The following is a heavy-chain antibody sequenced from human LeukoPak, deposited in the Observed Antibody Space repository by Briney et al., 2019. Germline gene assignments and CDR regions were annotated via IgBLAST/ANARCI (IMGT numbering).Heavy chain of an antibody. CDR2: ISGSGGST. J-gene: IGHJ3*02. CDR3: VRSGYGDYEGHDVFDI. D-gene: IGHD4-17*01. CDR1: GFTFSSYA. Sequence: TGGSLRVSCAASGFTFSSYAMSWVRQAPGKGLDWVSAISGSGGSTYYADSVKGRFTISRDDSKNPVSLQMDSLRAEDTAVYYCVRSGYGDYEGHDVFDIWGQGTMVTVSS. V-gene: IGHV3-23*01.